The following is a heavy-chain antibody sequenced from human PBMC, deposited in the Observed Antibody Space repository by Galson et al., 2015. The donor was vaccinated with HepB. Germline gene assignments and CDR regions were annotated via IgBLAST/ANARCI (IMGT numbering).Heavy chain of an antibody. D-gene: IGHD2-2*01. CDR1: GFTFSSYA. CDR3: ARDRSVRVCSSTSCYAGYYGMDV. CDR2: ISYDGSNK. J-gene: IGHJ6*02. V-gene: IGHV3-30*04. Sequence: SLRLSCAASGFTFSSYAMHWVRQAPGKGLEWVAVISYDGSNKYYADSVKGRFTISRDNAKNSLYLQMNSLRAEDTAVYYCARDRSVRVCSSTSCYAGYYGMDVWGQGTTVTVSS.